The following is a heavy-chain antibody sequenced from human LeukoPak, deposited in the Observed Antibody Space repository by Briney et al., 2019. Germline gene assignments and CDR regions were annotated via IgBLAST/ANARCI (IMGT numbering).Heavy chain of an antibody. CDR3: ARGGGYYYFDY. Sequence: ASVKVSCKASGGTFSSYAISWVRQAPGQGLEWMGGIIPIFGTANYAQKFQGRVTITTDESTSTAYMELSSLRSEDAAVYYCARGGGYYYFDYWGQGTLVTVSS. CDR1: GGTFSSYA. J-gene: IGHJ4*02. CDR2: IIPIFGTA. D-gene: IGHD1-1*01. V-gene: IGHV1-69*05.